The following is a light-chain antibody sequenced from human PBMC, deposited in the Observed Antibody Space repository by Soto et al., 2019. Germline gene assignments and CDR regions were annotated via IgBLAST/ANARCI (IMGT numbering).Light chain of an antibody. CDR3: LQRHTYPLA. Sequence: DVQMTQSPSSLSASEGDRVTMTCRSSQGIRKDLSWYQQKPGEVPKRLIFAASSLQSGVPSRFSAGGSGTEFTLTITSLQPEDSATYYCLQRHTYPLAFGQGTKVEI. CDR2: AAS. V-gene: IGKV1-17*01. CDR1: QGIRKD. J-gene: IGKJ1*01.